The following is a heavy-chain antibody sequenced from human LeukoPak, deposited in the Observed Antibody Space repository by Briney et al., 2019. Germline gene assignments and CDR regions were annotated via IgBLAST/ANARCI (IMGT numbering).Heavy chain of an antibody. CDR1: GGSISSYY. D-gene: IGHD5-24*01. V-gene: IGHV4-4*09. Sequence: SETLSLTCTVSGGSISSYYWSWIRQPPGKGLEWIGYIYTSGSTNYNPSLKSRVTISVDTSKNQFSLKLSSVTAADTAVYYCARGFGRDGYNRGYYYYMDVWGKGTTVTVSS. CDR2: IYTSGST. CDR3: ARGFGRDGYNRGYYYYMDV. J-gene: IGHJ6*03.